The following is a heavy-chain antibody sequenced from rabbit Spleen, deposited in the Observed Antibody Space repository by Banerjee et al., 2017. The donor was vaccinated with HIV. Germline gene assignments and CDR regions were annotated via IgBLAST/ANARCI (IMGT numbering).Heavy chain of an antibody. V-gene: IGHV1S45*01. D-gene: IGHD1-1*01. Sequence: QEQLEESGGDLVKPGASLTLTCTASGFSFSSSYYMCWVRQALGKGLEWIGCIYAGSSGITYFAKWAKGRFTISKTSSTTVTLQMTSLTAADTATYFCARGADNGHLYYKLWGQGTLVTVS. CDR1: GFSFSSSYY. J-gene: IGHJ4*01. CDR3: ARGADNGHLYYKL. CDR2: IYAGSSGIT.